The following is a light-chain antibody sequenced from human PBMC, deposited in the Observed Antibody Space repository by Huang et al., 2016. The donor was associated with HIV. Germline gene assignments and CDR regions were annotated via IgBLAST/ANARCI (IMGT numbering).Light chain of an antibody. CDR2: DAS. J-gene: IGKJ4*01. V-gene: IGKV1-33*01. CDR3: QQYHR. Sequence: DIQMTQSPSSLSASVGDRVTITCQASQDISNHLNWYQQKQGKAPELLIYDASNLETGVPARFGGSGSGTDFTFTISSLQPEDIATYYCQQYHRFGGGTRVEIK. CDR1: QDISNH.